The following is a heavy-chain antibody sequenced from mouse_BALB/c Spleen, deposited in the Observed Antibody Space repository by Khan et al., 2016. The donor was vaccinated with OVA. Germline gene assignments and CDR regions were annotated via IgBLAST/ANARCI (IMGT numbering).Heavy chain of an antibody. CDR2: IWGGGST. J-gene: IGHJ4*01. CDR3: AKGVWSYYYTLDY. CDR1: GFSLSDYG. Sequence: QVQLKESGPGLVAPSQNLSITCTVSGFSLSDYGVSWIRQPPGKGLEWLGVIWGGGSTYYNSALKSRLSFSKDNSKSQVFLKMSSLQSDDTAMFYCAKGVWSYYYTLDYWGQGTSVTVSP. V-gene: IGHV2-6-5*01.